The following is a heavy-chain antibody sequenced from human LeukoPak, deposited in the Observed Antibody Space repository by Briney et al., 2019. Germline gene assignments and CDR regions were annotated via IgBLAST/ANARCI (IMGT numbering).Heavy chain of an antibody. D-gene: IGHD2-15*01. CDR2: ISSSSTI. V-gene: IGHV3-48*01. CDR1: GFTFSSYS. J-gene: IGHJ4*02. CDR3: AKVPACSGGSCYGYLDY. Sequence: GGSLRLSCAASGFTFSSYSMNWVRQAPGKGLEWVSYISSSSTIYYADSVKGRFTISRDNAKNSLYLQMNSLRAEDTAVYYCAKVPACSGGSCYGYLDYWGQGTLVTVSS.